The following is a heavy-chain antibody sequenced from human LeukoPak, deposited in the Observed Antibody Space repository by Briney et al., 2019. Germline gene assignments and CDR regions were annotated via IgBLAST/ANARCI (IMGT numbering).Heavy chain of an antibody. D-gene: IGHD2-15*01. CDR3: ARGDCSGGSCYLFDY. CDR1: GGSISSSSYY. CDR2: IYYSGST. V-gene: IGHV4-39*01. J-gene: IGHJ4*02. Sequence: PSETLSLTCTGSGGSISSSSYYWAGIRQPPGKGLEWIRSIYYSGSTYYNPSLKSRVTISVDTSKNQFSLKLSSVTAADTAVYYCARGDCSGGSCYLFDYWGQGALVTVSS.